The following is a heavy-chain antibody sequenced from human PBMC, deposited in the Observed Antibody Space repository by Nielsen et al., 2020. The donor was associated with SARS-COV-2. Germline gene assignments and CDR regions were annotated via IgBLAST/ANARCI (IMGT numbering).Heavy chain of an antibody. CDR3: ARAGGGWLVMGFLSYYYYGMDV. Sequence: GGSLRLSCAASGFTSSSYCMSWVRQAPGQGPEWVANIKQDGSEKYYVDSVKGRFTISRDNAKNSLYLQMNSLRAEDTAVYYCARAGGGWLVMGFLSYYYYGMDVWGQGTTVTVSS. CDR1: GFTSSSYC. D-gene: IGHD6-19*01. J-gene: IGHJ6*02. CDR2: IKQDGSEK. V-gene: IGHV3-7*01.